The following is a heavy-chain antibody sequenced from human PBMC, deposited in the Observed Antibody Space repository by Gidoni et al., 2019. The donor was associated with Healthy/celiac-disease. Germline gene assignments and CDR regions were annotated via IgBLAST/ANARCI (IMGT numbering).Heavy chain of an antibody. CDR3: AKDMGGVEMATIYYFDY. CDR2: ISWNSGSI. CDR1: GFTCDEYA. V-gene: IGHV3-9*01. J-gene: IGHJ4*02. D-gene: IGHD5-12*01. Sequence: EVQLVESGGGVVQPGRSLRRSCAAAGFTCDEYAMHWVRQAPGKGLEWFSGISWNSGSIGYADSVKGRFTISRDNAKNSLYLQMNSLRAEDTALYYCAKDMGGVEMATIYYFDYWGQGTLVTVSS.